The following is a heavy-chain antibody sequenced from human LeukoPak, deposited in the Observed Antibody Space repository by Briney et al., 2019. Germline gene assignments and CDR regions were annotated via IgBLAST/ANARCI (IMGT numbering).Heavy chain of an antibody. D-gene: IGHD3-22*01. CDR3: ASGIYLDYYDSSGYYWGNWFDP. Sequence: LRLSCAASGFAVSSNYMSWVRQAPGKGLEWIGYIYYSGSTFYNPSLKSRVTISVDTSKNQFSLKLSSVTAADTAVYYCASGIYLDYYDSSGYYWGNWFDPWGQGTLVTVSS. CDR2: IYYSGST. V-gene: IGHV4-30-4*08. J-gene: IGHJ5*02. CDR1: GFAVSSNY.